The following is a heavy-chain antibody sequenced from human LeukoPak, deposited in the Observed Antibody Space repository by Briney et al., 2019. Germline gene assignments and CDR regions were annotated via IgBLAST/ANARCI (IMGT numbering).Heavy chain of an antibody. CDR3: ARDSPDSSGSY. D-gene: IGHD6-19*01. V-gene: IGHV4-34*01. CDR2: INHSGST. J-gene: IGHJ4*02. Sequence: SETLSLTCAVYGGSFSGYYWSWIRQPPGKGLEWIGEINHSGSTNYNPSLKSRVTISVDMSKNQFSLKLSSVTAADTAVYYCARDSPDSSGSYWGQGTLVTVSS. CDR1: GGSFSGYY.